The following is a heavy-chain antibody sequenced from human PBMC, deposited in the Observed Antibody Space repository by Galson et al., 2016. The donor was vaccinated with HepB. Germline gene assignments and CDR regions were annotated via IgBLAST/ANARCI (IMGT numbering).Heavy chain of an antibody. V-gene: IGHV3-30-3*01. CDR2: VSYDGNHK. CDR1: RFTFSRYA. D-gene: IGHD4-17*01. J-gene: IGHJ3*02. CDR3: ARVGYGDYGHDAFDI. Sequence: SLRLSCAASRFTFSRYAMYWVRQAPGKGLEWVAGVSYDGNHKYSADSVKGRFTTSRDNSKNTLYLQMNSLRVEDTAVYYCARVGYGDYGHDAFDIWGQGTLVTVSS.